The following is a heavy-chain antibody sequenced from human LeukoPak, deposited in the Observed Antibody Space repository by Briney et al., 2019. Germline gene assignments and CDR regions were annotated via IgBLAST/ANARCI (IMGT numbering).Heavy chain of an antibody. CDR3: ARPHSGTYYLFDS. D-gene: IGHD1-26*01. CDR2: IYPRDSDT. Sequence: GESLKISCKGSGYTFTNYWIGWVRQMPGKGLEWMGIIYPRDSDTRYNPSFQDQVTISADKSINTAYLQWSSLKASDTAMYYCARPHSGTYYLFDSWGQGTLVTVSS. V-gene: IGHV5-51*01. J-gene: IGHJ4*02. CDR1: GYTFTNYW.